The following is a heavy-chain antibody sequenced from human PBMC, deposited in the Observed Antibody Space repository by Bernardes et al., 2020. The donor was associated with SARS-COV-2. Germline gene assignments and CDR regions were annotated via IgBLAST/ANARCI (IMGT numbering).Heavy chain of an antibody. J-gene: IGHJ6*02. V-gene: IGHV3-7*01. CDR2: IKQDGSEK. CDR3: ARDGGSTSPNFYYYYGMDV. D-gene: IGHD2-2*01. Sequence: GGSLRLSCAASGFTFSSYWMSWVRQAPGKGLEWVANIKQDGSEKYYVDSVKGRFTISRDNAKNSLYLQMNSLRAEDTAVYYCARDGGSTSPNFYYYYGMDVWGQGTTVTVSS. CDR1: GFTFSSYW.